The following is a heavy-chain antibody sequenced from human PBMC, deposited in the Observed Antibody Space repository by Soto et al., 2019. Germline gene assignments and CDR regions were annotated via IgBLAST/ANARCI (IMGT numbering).Heavy chain of an antibody. V-gene: IGHV3-73*01. CDR2: IRSEGNNYAT. D-gene: IGHD3-10*01. CDR3: TIRVTLTRGGGVDV. Sequence: PGGSLRLSCAASEFSFGDSPMHWFRQASGKGLEWVGRIRSEGNNYATSYNASLRGRFILSRDDSTYTAHLQMNILKTEDTVVYYCTIRVTLTRGGGVDVWGQGTTVTVS. J-gene: IGHJ6*02. CDR1: EFSFGDSP.